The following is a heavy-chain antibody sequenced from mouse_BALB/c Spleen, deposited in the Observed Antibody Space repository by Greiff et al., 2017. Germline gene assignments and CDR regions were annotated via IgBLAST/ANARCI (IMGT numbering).Heavy chain of an antibody. V-gene: IGHV1-82*01. CDR1: GYAFSSSW. J-gene: IGHJ3*01. CDR3: ARGYYGSSYRFAY. D-gene: IGHD1-1*01. Sequence: QVQLQQSGPELVKPGASVKISCKASGYAFSSSWMNWVKQRPGQGLEWIGRIYPGDGDTNYNGKFKGKATLTADKSSSTAYMQLSSLTSVDSAVYFCARGYYGSSYRFAYWGQGTLVTVSA. CDR2: IYPGDGDT.